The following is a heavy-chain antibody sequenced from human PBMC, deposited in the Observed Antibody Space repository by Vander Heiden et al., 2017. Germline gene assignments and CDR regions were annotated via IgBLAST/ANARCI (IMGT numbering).Heavy chain of an antibody. Sequence: QLQLQESGPGLVKPSETLSLPCTVSGGSISSSRYYWGGIRQPPGKGLEGIGSIYYSGRTYYNPSLKSRVTISVDTSKNQFSLKLSSVTAADTAVYYCARHTRPHGGYCSGGSCFSEDYWGQGTLVTVSS. CDR3: ARHTRPHGGYCSGGSCFSEDY. J-gene: IGHJ4*02. D-gene: IGHD2-15*01. V-gene: IGHV4-39*01. CDR2: IYYSGRT. CDR1: GGSISSSRYY.